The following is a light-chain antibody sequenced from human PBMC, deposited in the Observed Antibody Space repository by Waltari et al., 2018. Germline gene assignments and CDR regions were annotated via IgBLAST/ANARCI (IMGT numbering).Light chain of an antibody. CDR2: DVP. V-gene: IGLV2-11*01. J-gene: IGLJ2*01. CDR3: SSYAGNYVA. Sequence: QSALTQPRSVSGSPGQSVTISCTGTRSDVGGYNFVSWYQQHPGTAPKLIISDVPKRPAGVPDRCSGSKSCNTASLTISGLQAEDEADYYCSSYAGNYVAFGGGTKLTVL. CDR1: RSDVGGYNF.